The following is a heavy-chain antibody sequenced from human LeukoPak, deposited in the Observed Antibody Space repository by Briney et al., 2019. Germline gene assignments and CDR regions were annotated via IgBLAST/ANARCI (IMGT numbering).Heavy chain of an antibody. CDR3: ARRAGAYSHPYDY. CDR2: INSDGSST. D-gene: IGHD4/OR15-4a*01. CDR1: GFSFSSYG. J-gene: IGHJ4*02. V-gene: IGHV3-74*01. Sequence: GGSLRLSCAASGFSFSSYGMSWVRQAPGKGLVWVSRINSDGSSTSYADSVKGRFTISRDNSKNTLCLQMNSLRAEDTAVYYCARRAGAYSHPYDYWGQGTLVTVSS.